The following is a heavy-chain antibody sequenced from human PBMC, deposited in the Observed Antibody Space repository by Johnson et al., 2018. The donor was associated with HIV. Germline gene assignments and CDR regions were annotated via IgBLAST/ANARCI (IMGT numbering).Heavy chain of an antibody. V-gene: IGHV3-66*02. CDR2: IYSGCST. D-gene: IGHD1-26*01. J-gene: IGHJ3*01. CDR3: AKAVAKVGAGMSFDF. Sequence: LQPVESGGGLAQPVASLTLSCPASAFTVSSNYMSWVRQAPGKALEWVSVIYSGCSTYYADSVKGRFTISRDNSKNTLYLQMSSLRAEDTAVYYCAKAVAKVGAGMSFDFWGQGTMVTVS. CDR1: AFTVSSNY.